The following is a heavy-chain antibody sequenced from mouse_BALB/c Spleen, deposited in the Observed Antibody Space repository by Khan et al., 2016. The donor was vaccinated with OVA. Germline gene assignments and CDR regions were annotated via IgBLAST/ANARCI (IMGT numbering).Heavy chain of an antibody. V-gene: IGHV1S136*01. Sequence: VQLQQSGPELVKPGASVKMSCKASGYTFTSYVMHWLRQKPGQGLEWIGYIYPYNDDTKYNEKFKGKATLTSDKSSSTAYMALSSLTSEDSAVYYCSKNYRYGVYFDYWGQGTTLTVSS. D-gene: IGHD2-14*01. CDR1: GYTFTSYV. CDR3: SKNYRYGVYFDY. CDR2: IYPYNDDT. J-gene: IGHJ2*01.